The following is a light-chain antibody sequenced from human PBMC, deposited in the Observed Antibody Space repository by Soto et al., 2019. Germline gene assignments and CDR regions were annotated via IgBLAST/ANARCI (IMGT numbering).Light chain of an antibody. CDR1: QSIHNY. V-gene: IGKV1-5*03. CDR2: EAA. J-gene: IGKJ1*01. Sequence: DIQMTQSPSTLSASVGDRVTITCRASQSIHNYLAWYQQKPGEAPKLLIYEAANLESGVPSRFNGSGTGTEFTLTISSLQPDDFATYYCQQSNNYPWTFGQGTRVEI. CDR3: QQSNNYPWT.